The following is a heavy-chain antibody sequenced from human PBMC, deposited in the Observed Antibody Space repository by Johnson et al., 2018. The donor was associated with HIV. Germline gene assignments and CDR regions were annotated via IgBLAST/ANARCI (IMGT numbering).Heavy chain of an antibody. J-gene: IGHJ3*02. CDR3: AAWGGVGAGRAFDI. Sequence: VQLVESGGVLVQPGGSLRLSCAASGFTFSSYDMHWVRQATGKGLEWVSAIGTAGDTYYPGSVKGRFTISRDNAKNSLYLQMNSLRAEDTALYYCAAWGGVGAGRAFDILGQGTMVTVSS. CDR1: GFTFSSYD. D-gene: IGHD1-26*01. V-gene: IGHV3-13*01. CDR2: IGTAGDT.